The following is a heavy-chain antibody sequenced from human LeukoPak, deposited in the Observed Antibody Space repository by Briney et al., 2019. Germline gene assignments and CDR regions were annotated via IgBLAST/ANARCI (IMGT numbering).Heavy chain of an antibody. CDR1: GFTSSNHW. V-gene: IGHV3-74*01. D-gene: IGHD3-22*01. CDR3: ARGPGSSGGAYVGDY. CDR2: IDGGGSST. Sequence: GGSLRLSCVASGFTSSNHWMHWVRQVPGKGLVWVSRIDGGGSSTSYADSVKGRFSISRDNGENTLYLQMNSLRVKDTAVYYCARGPGSSGGAYVGDYWGHGTLVTVSS. J-gene: IGHJ4*01.